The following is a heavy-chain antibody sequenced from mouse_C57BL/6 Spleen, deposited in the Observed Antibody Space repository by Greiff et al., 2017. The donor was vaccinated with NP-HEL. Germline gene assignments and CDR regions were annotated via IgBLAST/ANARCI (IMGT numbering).Heavy chain of an antibody. CDR1: GYTFTDYY. CDR2: INPYNGGT. V-gene: IGHV1-19*01. J-gene: IGHJ3*01. D-gene: IGHD2-5*01. CDR3: ARGYSNYTRGFAY. Sequence: EVQLVESGPVLVKPGASVKMSCKASGYTFTDYYMNWVKQSHGKSLEWIGVINPYNGGTSYNQKFKGKATLTVDKSSSTAYMELNSLTSEDSAVYYCARGYSNYTRGFAYWGQGTLVTVSA.